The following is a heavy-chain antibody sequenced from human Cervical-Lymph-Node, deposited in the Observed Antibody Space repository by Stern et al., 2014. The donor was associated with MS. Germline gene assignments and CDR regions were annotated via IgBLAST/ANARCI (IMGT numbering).Heavy chain of an antibody. CDR1: GGTFSTQA. J-gene: IGHJ6*02. V-gene: IGHV1-69*01. D-gene: IGHD4-17*01. CDR2: IIPIFGTP. Sequence: VQLVESGAEVKKPGSSVKVSCKASGGTFSTQAINWVRKAPGPGLEWGGVIIPIFGTPNYAQKVQDRVTITADESTSTAYMALNSLRSEDTAVYYCATPSTVTVGGMDVWGQGTTVTVSS. CDR3: ATPSTVTVGGMDV.